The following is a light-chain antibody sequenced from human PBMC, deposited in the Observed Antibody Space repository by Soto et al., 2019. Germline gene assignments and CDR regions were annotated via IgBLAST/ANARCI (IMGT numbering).Light chain of an antibody. CDR2: AAS. V-gene: IGKV1-27*01. CDR1: QGISNY. CDR3: KQYNNAPRT. J-gene: IGKJ1*01. Sequence: DIQMTQSPSSLSASVGDTVTITCRASQGISNYLAWYQQKPGQVPHLLIYAASTLQSGVPSRFSGSGSGTDFTTTISSLRPEDVATYYCKQYNNAPRTFGQGTKVEI.